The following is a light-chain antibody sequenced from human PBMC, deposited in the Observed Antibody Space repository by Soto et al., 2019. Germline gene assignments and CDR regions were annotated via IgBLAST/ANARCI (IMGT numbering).Light chain of an antibody. J-gene: IGLJ1*01. CDR2: EVS. CDR1: ISDVGGHGY. V-gene: IGLV2-14*01. Sequence: QSALTQPASVSGSPGQSITISCTGTISDVGGHGYVSWYQQHPGKAPKLMIYEVSNRPSGVSNRFSGSKSGNTASLTISGLQAEDEADYYCSSYTSSSTYVFGTGTKVTVL. CDR3: SSYTSSSTYV.